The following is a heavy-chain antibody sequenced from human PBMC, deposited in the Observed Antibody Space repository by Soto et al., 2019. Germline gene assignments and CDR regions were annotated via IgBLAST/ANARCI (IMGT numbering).Heavy chain of an antibody. Sequence: GASVKVSCKASGFTFTSSAVQWVRQARGQRLEWIGWIVVGSGNTNYAQKFQERVTITRDMSTSTAYMELSSLRSEDTAVYYCAAEPEGGYYYGMDVWGQGTTVTVSS. CDR2: IVVGSGNT. CDR1: GFTFTSSA. J-gene: IGHJ6*02. CDR3: AAEPEGGYYYGMDV. D-gene: IGHD3-16*01. V-gene: IGHV1-58*01.